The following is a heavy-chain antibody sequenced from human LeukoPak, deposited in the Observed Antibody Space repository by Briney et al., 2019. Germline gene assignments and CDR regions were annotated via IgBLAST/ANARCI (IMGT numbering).Heavy chain of an antibody. D-gene: IGHD2-2*01. J-gene: IGHJ5*02. Sequence: SETLSLTCTVSGGSISSYYWRWIRQPPGKGLEWVGYIYYSGSTNYNPSLKSRVTISVDTSKNQFSLKLSSVTAADTAVYYCARQAVPAAKKNWFDPWGQGTLVTVSS. CDR2: IYYSGST. CDR1: GGSISSYY. V-gene: IGHV4-59*01. CDR3: ARQAVPAAKKNWFDP.